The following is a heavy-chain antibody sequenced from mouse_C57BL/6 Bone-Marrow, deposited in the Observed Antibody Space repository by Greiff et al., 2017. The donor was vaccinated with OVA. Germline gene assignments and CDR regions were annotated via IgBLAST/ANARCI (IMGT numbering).Heavy chain of an antibody. J-gene: IGHJ2*01. CDR2: ISSGGSYT. CDR3: ARQLGPFDY. V-gene: IGHV5-6*01. Sequence: EVQLQESGGDLVKPGGSLKLSCAASGFTFSSYGMSWVRQTPDQRLEWVATISSGGSYTYYPDSVKGRFTISIDNAKNTLYLQMSSLKSEDTAMYYCARQLGPFDYWGQGTTLTVSS. D-gene: IGHD4-1*01. CDR1: GFTFSSYG.